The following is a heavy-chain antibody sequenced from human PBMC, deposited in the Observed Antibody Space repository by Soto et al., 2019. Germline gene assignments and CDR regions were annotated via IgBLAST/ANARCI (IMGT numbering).Heavy chain of an antibody. Sequence: PGGSLRLSCAASGFTVSSNYMSWVRQAPGKGLEWVSVIYSGGSTYYADSVKGRFTISRDNSKNTLYLQMNSLRAEDTAVYYCARGKSIPKGGRKSSSPEIIPFDYWGLGTLVTVSS. D-gene: IGHD6-6*01. CDR1: GFTVSSNY. V-gene: IGHV3-66*01. CDR3: ARGKSIPKGGRKSSSPEIIPFDY. J-gene: IGHJ4*02. CDR2: IYSGGST.